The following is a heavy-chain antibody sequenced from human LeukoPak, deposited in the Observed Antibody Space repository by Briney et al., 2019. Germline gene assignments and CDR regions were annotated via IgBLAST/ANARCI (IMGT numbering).Heavy chain of an antibody. CDR1: GFTFSSYW. CDR3: ARKYSSGMDV. J-gene: IGHJ6*02. CDR2: INSDGSSA. D-gene: IGHD3-22*01. Sequence: GGSLRLSCAASGFTFSSYWMQWVRQAPGKGLVWVSRINSDGSSASYADSVEGRFTISRDNAKNTLYLQMNSLRAEDTAVYYCARKYSSGMDVWGQGTTVTVSS. V-gene: IGHV3-74*01.